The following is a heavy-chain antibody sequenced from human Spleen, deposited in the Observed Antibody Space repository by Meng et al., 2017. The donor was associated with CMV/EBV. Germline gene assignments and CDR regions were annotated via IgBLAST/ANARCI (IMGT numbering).Heavy chain of an antibody. Sequence: GESLKISCAASGYTFSIYIMNWVRQAPGKGLECVSSISSSSSYIYYADSVKGRFTISRDNAKNSLYLQMNSLRAEDTAVYYCARDSYGRHYDVWSGYYMDWGQGTLVTVSS. D-gene: IGHD3-3*01. V-gene: IGHV3-21*01. CDR3: ARDSYGRHYDVWSGYYMD. CDR2: ISSSSSYI. CDR1: GYTFSIYI. J-gene: IGHJ4*02.